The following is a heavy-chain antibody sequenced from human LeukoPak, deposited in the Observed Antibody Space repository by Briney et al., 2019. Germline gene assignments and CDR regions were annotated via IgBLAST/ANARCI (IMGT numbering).Heavy chain of an antibody. CDR1: GFTLDDYA. CDR3: AKDLTPGGSYYYYYGMDV. V-gene: IGHV3-9*01. CDR2: ISWNSGSI. J-gene: IGHJ6*02. D-gene: IGHD2-15*01. Sequence: GGSLRLSCAASGFTLDDYAMHWVRQAPGKGLEWVSGISWNSGSIGYADSVKGRFTISRDNAKNSLYLQMNSLRAEDTALYYCAKDLTPGGSYYYYYGMDVWGQGTTVTVSS.